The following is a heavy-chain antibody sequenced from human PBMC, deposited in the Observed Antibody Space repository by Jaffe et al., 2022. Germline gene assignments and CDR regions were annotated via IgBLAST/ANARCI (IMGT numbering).Heavy chain of an antibody. D-gene: IGHD2-2*02. CDR3: AKDQHTGCLDY. J-gene: IGHJ4*02. Sequence: EVQLVESGGGLVQPGRSLRLSCAASGFTFDDYAMHWVRQAPGKGLEWVSGISWNSGSIGYADSVKGRFTISRDNAKNSLYLQMNSLRAEDTALYYCAKDQHTGCLDYWGQGTLVTVSS. V-gene: IGHV3-9*01. CDR1: GFTFDDYA. CDR2: ISWNSGSI.